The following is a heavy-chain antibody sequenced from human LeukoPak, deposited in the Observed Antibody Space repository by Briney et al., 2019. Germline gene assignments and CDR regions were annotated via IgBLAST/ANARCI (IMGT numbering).Heavy chain of an antibody. CDR2: ITNTPNDI. CDR3: WRDSPYDTSL. D-gene: IGHD3-16*01. Sequence: GGSLRPSCAASGFILSSYTIHRVRQAPGKGLEWVSSITNTPNDIHYADSLRGRFTISRDNANNSLYLQMDSLRVEDTAVYYCWRDSPYDTSLWGQGTLVTVSS. J-gene: IGHJ4*02. CDR1: GFILSSYT. V-gene: IGHV3-21*01.